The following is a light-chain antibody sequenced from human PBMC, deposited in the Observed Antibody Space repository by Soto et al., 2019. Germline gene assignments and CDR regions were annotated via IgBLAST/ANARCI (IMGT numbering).Light chain of an antibody. V-gene: IGKV3D-15*01. Sequence: EIVMTQSPATLSVSPGERATLSCRASQSVSDNLAWYQQKPGQAPRLLIYGASTRATGIPARFSGSGSGTEFTLTISSLEPEDFAVYYCQQHGGSPITFGQGTRLEIK. J-gene: IGKJ5*01. CDR1: QSVSDN. CDR3: QQHGGSPIT. CDR2: GAS.